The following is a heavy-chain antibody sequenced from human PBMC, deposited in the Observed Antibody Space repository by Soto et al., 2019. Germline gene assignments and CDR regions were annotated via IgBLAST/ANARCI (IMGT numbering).Heavy chain of an antibody. Sequence: PSETLSLTYTVSGGSISSGGYYWSWIRQHPGKGLEWIGYIYYSGSTYYNPSLKSRVTISVDTSKNQFSLKLSSVTAADTAVYYCAREFESGVPAASNCFDPWGQGTLVTVSS. CDR1: GGSISSGGYY. V-gene: IGHV4-31*03. J-gene: IGHJ5*02. CDR3: AREFESGVPAASNCFDP. CDR2: IYYSGST. D-gene: IGHD2-2*01.